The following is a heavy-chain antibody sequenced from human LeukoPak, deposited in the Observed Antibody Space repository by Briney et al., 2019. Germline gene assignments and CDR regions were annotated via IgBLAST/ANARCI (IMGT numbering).Heavy chain of an antibody. CDR2: ISAYNGNT. CDR3: ARPSNQAYYDFWSGYYGYWTFDY. Sequence: GASVKVSCKASGYTFTSYGISWVRQAPGQGLEWMGWISAYNGNTNYAQKLQGRVTMTTDTSTSTAYMELRSQRSDDTAVYYCARPSNQAYYDFWSGYYGYWTFDYWGQGTLVTVSS. CDR1: GYTFTSYG. V-gene: IGHV1-18*01. J-gene: IGHJ4*02. D-gene: IGHD3-3*01.